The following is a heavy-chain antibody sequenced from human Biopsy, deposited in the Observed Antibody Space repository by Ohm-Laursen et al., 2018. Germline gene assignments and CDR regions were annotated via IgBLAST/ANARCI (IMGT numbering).Heavy chain of an antibody. CDR2: IYYSGST. Sequence: SETLSLTCSVSGGSVSSSNYYWNWIRQPPGKRLEWIGNIYYSGSTNFNPSLKSRVTISVDTSKNQFSLKLSSVTAADTAVYFCARGSSYGYDFDYWGQGTLVAVSS. CDR3: ARGSSYGYDFDY. D-gene: IGHD5-18*01. CDR1: GGSVSSSNYY. V-gene: IGHV4-61*01. J-gene: IGHJ4*02.